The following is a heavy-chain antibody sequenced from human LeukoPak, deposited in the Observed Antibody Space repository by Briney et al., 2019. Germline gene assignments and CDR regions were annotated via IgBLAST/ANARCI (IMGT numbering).Heavy chain of an antibody. Sequence: GGSLRLSCAASGFTFSSYSMNWVRQAPGKGLEWVSSISSSSSYIYYADSVKGRFTISRDNAKNSLYLQMNSLRAEDTAVYYCARDPGAPVGATKENYFDYWGQGTLVTVSS. CDR2: ISSSSSYI. J-gene: IGHJ4*02. CDR3: ARDPGAPVGATKENYFDY. CDR1: GFTFSSYS. V-gene: IGHV3-21*01. D-gene: IGHD1-26*01.